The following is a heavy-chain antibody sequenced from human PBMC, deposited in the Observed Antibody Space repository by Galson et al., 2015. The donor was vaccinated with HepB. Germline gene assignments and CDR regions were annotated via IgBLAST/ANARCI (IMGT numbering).Heavy chain of an antibody. J-gene: IGHJ5*02. CDR1: GGTFSTFSTYA. V-gene: IGHV1-69*13. CDR3: AREQYYDFWSGAGWFDP. Sequence: SVKVSCKASGGTFSTFSTYAISWVRQAPGHGLEWMGGITPLFGTANYAPKFQGRVTITADESTSTAYMELSSLRSEDTAVYYCAREQYYDFWSGAGWFDPWGQGTLVTVSS. CDR2: ITPLFGTA. D-gene: IGHD3-3*01.